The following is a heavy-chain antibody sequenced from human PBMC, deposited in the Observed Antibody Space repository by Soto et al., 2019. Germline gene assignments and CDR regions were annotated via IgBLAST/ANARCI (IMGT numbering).Heavy chain of an antibody. CDR2: ISYDGSNK. D-gene: IGHD6-19*01. J-gene: IGHJ4*02. CDR3: ARDRGPSGWYYFDY. V-gene: IGHV3-30-3*01. Sequence: GGSLRLSCAASGFTFSSYAMHWVRQAPGKGLEWVAVISYDGSNKYYADSVKGRFTISRDNSKNTLYLQMNSLRAEDTAVYYCARDRGPSGWYYFDYWGQGTLVTVSS. CDR1: GFTFSSYA.